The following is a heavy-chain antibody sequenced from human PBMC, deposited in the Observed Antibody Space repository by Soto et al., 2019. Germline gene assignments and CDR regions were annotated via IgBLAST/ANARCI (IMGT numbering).Heavy chain of an antibody. CDR1: GFTFSSYW. D-gene: IGHD3-16*01. V-gene: IGHV3-74*01. J-gene: IGHJ1*01. CDR2: LNGDGSSI. CDR3: ARAWVLGRY. Sequence: GGSLRLSCVGSGFTFSSYWMHWVRQAPGKGLVWVSRLNGDGSSISYADSVKGRFTISRDNARNTLYLQMNSLRVEDTAVYYCARAWVLGRYWGQGALVTVSS.